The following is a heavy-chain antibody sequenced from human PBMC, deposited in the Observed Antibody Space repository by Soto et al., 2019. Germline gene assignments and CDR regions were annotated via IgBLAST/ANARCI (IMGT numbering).Heavy chain of an antibody. D-gene: IGHD3-22*01. CDR3: AGGGSGYVWFNEF. V-gene: IGHV1-69*01. Sequence: QEQLVQSGGEVKKSGTSVKVSCKDTGGLFSSYAVSWVRQAPGQGLEWMGGIIPVFDKVYYAQKFQGRVTITADESTNTAYMALSSLRSEDTAMYYCAGGGSGYVWFNEFWGQGTQVTVSS. CDR1: GGLFSSYA. CDR2: IIPVFDKV. J-gene: IGHJ4*02.